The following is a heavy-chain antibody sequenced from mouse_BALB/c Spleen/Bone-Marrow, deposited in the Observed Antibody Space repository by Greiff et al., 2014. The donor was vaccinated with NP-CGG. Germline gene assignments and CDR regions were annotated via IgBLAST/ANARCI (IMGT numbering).Heavy chain of an antibody. CDR3: TGGKDYYAMDY. D-gene: IGHD1-3*01. CDR1: GYTFTSYW. V-gene: IGHV1-5*01. Sequence: VHVKQSGTVLARPGASVKVSCKASGYTFTSYWMHWVKQRPGQGLEWIGAIYPGNSDTSYNQKFKGKAKLTAVTSTSTAYMELSSLTNEDSAVYYCTGGKDYYAMDYWGQGTSVTVSS. CDR2: IYPGNSDT. J-gene: IGHJ4*01.